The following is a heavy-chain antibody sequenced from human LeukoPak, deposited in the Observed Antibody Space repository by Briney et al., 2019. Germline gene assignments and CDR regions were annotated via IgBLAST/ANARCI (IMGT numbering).Heavy chain of an antibody. Sequence: PGGSLRLSCAASGFTFSSYVMHWVRQAPGKGLEWVALIWSDGSNKYYADSVKGRFTISRDNSENTLYLQMNSLRAEDTAVYYCAKGRQWLAPGSFADIWGQGTMVTVSS. J-gene: IGHJ3*02. CDR3: AKGRQWLAPGSFADI. D-gene: IGHD6-19*01. CDR2: IWSDGSNK. CDR1: GFTFSSYV. V-gene: IGHV3-33*06.